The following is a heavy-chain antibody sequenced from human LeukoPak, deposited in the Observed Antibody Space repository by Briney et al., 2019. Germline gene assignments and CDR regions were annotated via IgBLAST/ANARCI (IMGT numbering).Heavy chain of an antibody. Sequence: SETLSLTCTVSGASIGTYYWSWTRQPPGKGLEWIGYISPNGYTLYTPSLRGRVTISRDTSANQFSLILSSVTAADTAIYYCTRHDVVPVIGHGMAVWGQGTTVTVSS. J-gene: IGHJ6*02. CDR2: ISPNGYT. D-gene: IGHD2-2*01. V-gene: IGHV4-59*08. CDR1: GASIGTYY. CDR3: TRHDVVPVIGHGMAV.